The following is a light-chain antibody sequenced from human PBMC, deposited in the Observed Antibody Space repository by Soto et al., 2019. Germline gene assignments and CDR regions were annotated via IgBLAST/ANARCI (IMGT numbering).Light chain of an antibody. CDR3: TSHAGFNAWYV. CDR2: EVT. V-gene: IGLV2-8*01. J-gene: IGLJ1*01. Sequence: QSVLTQPPSASGSPGQSVTISCTGTSSDVGAYNYVSWYQQHPGKAPKLMIYEVTKRPSGVPARFSGSKSGNTASLTVSGLQAEDEADYYCTSHAGFNAWYVFGTGTKLTVL. CDR1: SSDVGAYNY.